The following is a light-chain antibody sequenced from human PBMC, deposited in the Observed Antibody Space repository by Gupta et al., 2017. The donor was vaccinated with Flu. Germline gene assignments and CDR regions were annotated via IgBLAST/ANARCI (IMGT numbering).Light chain of an antibody. J-gene: IGKJ1*01. V-gene: IGKV3-11*01. CDR3: QLRTTRPPGWT. CDR2: DAL. CDR1: QSVSGY. Sequence: TQSPAALSLSPGESAALSCRASQSVSGYLAWYQQKPGQATRLLIYDALNRVTGIPARFSGSRSGTDFSLTISSLEPEDFAVYYCQLRTTRPPGWTFGQGTRVEIK.